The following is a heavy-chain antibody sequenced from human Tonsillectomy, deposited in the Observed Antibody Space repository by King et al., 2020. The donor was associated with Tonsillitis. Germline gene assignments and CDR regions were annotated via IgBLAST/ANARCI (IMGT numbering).Heavy chain of an antibody. Sequence: VQLVESGGGVVQPGRSLRLSCAASGFTFRSYGMHWVRQAPGKGLEWVALISYDGSNKYYADSVKGRITISRDNSKNTLYLQMNSLRPEDTAVYYCAKELGPQGRYFDWPPGYWGQGTLATVSS. J-gene: IGHJ4*02. CDR2: ISYDGSNK. D-gene: IGHD3-9*01. CDR3: AKELGPQGRYFDWPPGY. CDR1: GFTFRSYG. V-gene: IGHV3-30*18.